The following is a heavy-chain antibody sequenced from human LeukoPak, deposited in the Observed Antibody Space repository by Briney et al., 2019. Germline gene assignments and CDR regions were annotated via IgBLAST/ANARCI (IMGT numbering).Heavy chain of an antibody. CDR3: ARDYYDSSGDAFDI. CDR1: GGSFSGYY. CDR2: INHSGST. J-gene: IGHJ3*02. D-gene: IGHD3-22*01. Sequence: SETLSLTCAVYGGSFSGYYWSWIRQPPGKGLEWIGEINHSGSTNYNPSLKSRVTISVDTSKNQFSLKLSSVTAADTAVYYCARDYYDSSGDAFDIWGQGTMVTASS. V-gene: IGHV4-34*01.